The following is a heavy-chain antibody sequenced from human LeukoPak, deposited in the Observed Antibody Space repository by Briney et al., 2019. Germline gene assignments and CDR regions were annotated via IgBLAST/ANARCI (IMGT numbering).Heavy chain of an antibody. J-gene: IGHJ4*02. CDR3: ARDSGSFFVDF. D-gene: IGHD1-26*01. Sequence: PGGSLRLSCAASGFPFDRNAMTWVRQAPGKGLEWVANIKPDGSQKYCVDSVKGRFTISRDNAKNSLYLQMNSLRAEDTAVYYCARDSGSFFVDFWGQGTLVTVSS. CDR2: IKPDGSQK. CDR1: GFPFDRNA. V-gene: IGHV3-7*01.